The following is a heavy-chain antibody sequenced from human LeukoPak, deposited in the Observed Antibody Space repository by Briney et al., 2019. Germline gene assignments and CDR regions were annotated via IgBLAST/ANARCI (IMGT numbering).Heavy chain of an antibody. CDR3: ARKGIGWYAYEV. CDR1: GDSISSNYW. Sequence: SETLSLTCAVSGDSISSNYWWSWIRQSPEKGLEWIGYIYYSGSTHQNPSLQSRLTMSVDTSKNQFSLKLSSVTAVDTAVYYCARKGIGWYAYEVWGQGTTVTVSS. D-gene: IGHD6-19*01. J-gene: IGHJ3*01. V-gene: IGHV4-28*01. CDR2: IYYSGST.